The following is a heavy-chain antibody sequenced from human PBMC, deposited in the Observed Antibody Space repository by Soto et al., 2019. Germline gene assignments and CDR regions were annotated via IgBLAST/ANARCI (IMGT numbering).Heavy chain of an antibody. Sequence: PGGSLRLSCAASGFTFSSYTMNWVRQAPGKGLEWVSYISSSSDIIYYADSVKGRFTISRDNARNSLYLQMNSLRDEDTAVYYCARGTSTRDYYGMDVWGQGTTVTVSS. D-gene: IGHD1-1*01. CDR3: ARGTSTRDYYGMDV. CDR2: ISSSSDII. CDR1: GFTFSSYT. V-gene: IGHV3-48*02. J-gene: IGHJ6*02.